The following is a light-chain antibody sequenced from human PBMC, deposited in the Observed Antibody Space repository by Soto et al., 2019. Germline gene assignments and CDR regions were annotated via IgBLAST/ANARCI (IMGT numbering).Light chain of an antibody. CDR3: QQRSDWLPIT. Sequence: EFVLTQSPGTLSLSPGERATLSCRASQTVRNNYLAWYQQKPGQAPRLLIYDASSRATGIPDRFSGGGSGTDFTLTISSLEPEDFAVYYCQQRSDWLPITFGQGTRLEIK. V-gene: IGKV3D-20*02. CDR2: DAS. CDR1: QTVRNNY. J-gene: IGKJ5*01.